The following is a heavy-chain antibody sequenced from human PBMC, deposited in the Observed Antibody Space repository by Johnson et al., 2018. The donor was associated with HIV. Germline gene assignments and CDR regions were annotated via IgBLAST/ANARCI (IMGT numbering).Heavy chain of an antibody. D-gene: IGHD6-13*01. CDR2: IYSGGST. CDR1: GFTVSSNY. J-gene: IGHJ3*02. Sequence: VQLVESGGGLIQPGGSLRLSCAASGFTVSSNYMSWVRQAPGKGLEWVSVIYSGGSTYYADSVKGRFTISRDNSNNTLYLQMNSLRAEDTAVYYSARGWQQRAFDIWGQGTMVTVSS. V-gene: IGHV3-53*01. CDR3: ARGWQQRAFDI.